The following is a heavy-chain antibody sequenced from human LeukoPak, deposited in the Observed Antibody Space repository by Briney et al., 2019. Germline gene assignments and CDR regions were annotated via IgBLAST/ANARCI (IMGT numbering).Heavy chain of an antibody. CDR2: INNRGTST. Sequence: PGGSLRLSCAASGFTFSSYAMGWVRQAPGKGLEWVSTINNRGTSTYYADSVKGRFTISRDNSKNTLSLQMNSLRAEDTAIYFCAKRAVVDRYYFDYWGQGTLVTVS. J-gene: IGHJ4*02. CDR3: AKRAVVDRYYFDY. CDR1: GFTFSSYA. D-gene: IGHD3-22*01. V-gene: IGHV3-23*01.